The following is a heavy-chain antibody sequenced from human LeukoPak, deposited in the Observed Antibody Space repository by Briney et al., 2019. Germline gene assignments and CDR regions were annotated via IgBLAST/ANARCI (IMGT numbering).Heavy chain of an antibody. J-gene: IGHJ6*03. CDR3: ARESTVTTYYYYYYYMDV. CDR1: GGSISSSSYY. D-gene: IGHD4-17*01. CDR2: IYYSGST. Sequence: SETLSLTCTVSGGSISSSSYYWGWIRQPPGKGLEWIGSIYYSGSTYYNPSLKSRVTISVDTSKNQFSLKLSSVTAADTAVYYCARESTVTTYYYYYYYMDVWGKGTTVTISS. V-gene: IGHV4-39*07.